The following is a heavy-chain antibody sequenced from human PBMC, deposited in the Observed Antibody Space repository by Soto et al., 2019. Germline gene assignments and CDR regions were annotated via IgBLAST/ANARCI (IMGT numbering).Heavy chain of an antibody. CDR2: IIPILGIA. V-gene: IGHV1-69*04. CDR3: ARDLGGGGGLDY. Sequence: SVKVSCKASGGTFSSYTISWVRQAPGQGLEWMGRIIPILGIANYAQKFQGRVTITADKSTSTAYMELSSLRSEDTAVYYCARDLGGGGGLDYWGQGTLVTVSS. D-gene: IGHD3-10*01. CDR1: GGTFSSYT. J-gene: IGHJ4*02.